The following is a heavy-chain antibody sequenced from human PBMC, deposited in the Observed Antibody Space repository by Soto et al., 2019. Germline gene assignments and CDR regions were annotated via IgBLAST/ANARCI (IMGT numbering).Heavy chain of an antibody. V-gene: IGHV4-4*02. CDR3: ARDQGYCDGGSCYVFDS. D-gene: IGHD2-15*01. J-gene: IGHJ4*02. CDR2: IYYSGTT. Sequence: SETRSLTCAVSGGSISSSNWWSWVRQPPGKGLEWIGEIYYSGTTKYNPSLKSRVTISVDKSKNQFSLKLYSVTAADTAVYYCARDQGYCDGGSCYVFDSWGQGTQVTVSS. CDR1: GGSISSSNW.